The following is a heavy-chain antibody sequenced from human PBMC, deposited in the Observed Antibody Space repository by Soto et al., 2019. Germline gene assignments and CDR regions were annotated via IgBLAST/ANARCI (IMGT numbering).Heavy chain of an antibody. Sequence: QVQLQESGPGLVKPSQTLSLTCSVSGGSISSGDYNWTWIRQPPGKGLECVGNVYHTGTTYYNPSLKRRVSISVDTSKNLFSLRRSSVTAADTAVYYCARDKWELPLDIWGPGTVVTVSS. D-gene: IGHD1-26*01. CDR1: GGSISSGDYN. CDR3: ARDKWELPLDI. V-gene: IGHV4-30-4*01. CDR2: VYHTGTT. J-gene: IGHJ3*02.